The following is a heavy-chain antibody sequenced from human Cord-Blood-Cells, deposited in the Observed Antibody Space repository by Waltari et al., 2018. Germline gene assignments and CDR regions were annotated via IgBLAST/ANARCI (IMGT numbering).Heavy chain of an antibody. CDR2: IIPIFGTA. J-gene: IGHJ3*02. CDR3: ASGYCTNGVCYDAFDI. CDR1: GGTFSSYA. D-gene: IGHD2-8*01. Sequence: QVQLVQSGAEVKKPGSSVKVSCKASGGTFSSYAISWVRQAPGQGLEWMGGIIPIFGTANYGQKFQGRVTMTADESTSTAYMELSSLRSEDTAVYYCASGYCTNGVCYDAFDIWGQGTMVTVSS. V-gene: IGHV1-69*01.